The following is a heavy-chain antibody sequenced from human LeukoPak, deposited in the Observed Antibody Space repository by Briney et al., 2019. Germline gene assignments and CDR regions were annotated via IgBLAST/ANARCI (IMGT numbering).Heavy chain of an antibody. J-gene: IGHJ4*02. D-gene: IGHD2-15*01. V-gene: IGHV3-7*04. CDR3: ARGFLSLGYCSGGSCTTFDY. Sequence: GGSLRLSCAASGFTFSSYWMSWVRQAPGKGLEWVANIKQDGSEKYYVDSVKGRFTISRDNAKNSLYLQMNSLRAEDTAVYYCARGFLSLGYCSGGSCTTFDYWGQGTLVTVSS. CDR2: IKQDGSEK. CDR1: GFTFSSYW.